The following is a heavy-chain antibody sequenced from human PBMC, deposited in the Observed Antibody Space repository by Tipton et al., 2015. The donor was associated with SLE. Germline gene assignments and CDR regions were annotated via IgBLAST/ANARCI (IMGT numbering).Heavy chain of an antibody. CDR1: GGSVSSSSKY. D-gene: IGHD5-18*01. CDR3: ARLHGYSYGLNWFDP. CDR2: IYYTGTTT. J-gene: IGHJ5*02. V-gene: IGHV4-39*07. Sequence: TPSLTCTVSGGSVSSSSKYWAWIRQPPGKGLEWIGSIYYTGTTTYYNSFLKSRVTMSVDTSKNQFSLRLTSVIAADTAVYYCARLHGYSYGLNWFDPWGQGTLISVSS.